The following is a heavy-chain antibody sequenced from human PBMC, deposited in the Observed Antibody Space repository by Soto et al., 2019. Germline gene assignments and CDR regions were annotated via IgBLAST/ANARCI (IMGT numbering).Heavy chain of an antibody. CDR2: IYYSGST. Sequence: SETLSLTCTVSGGSISSGGYYWSWIRQHPGKGLEWIGYIYYSGSTYYNPSLKSRVTISVDTSKNQFSLKLSSVTAADTAVYYCARLYGSGSYYNYYFDYWGQGTLVTVS. D-gene: IGHD3-10*01. J-gene: IGHJ4*02. CDR1: GGSISSGGYY. V-gene: IGHV4-31*03. CDR3: ARLYGSGSYYNYYFDY.